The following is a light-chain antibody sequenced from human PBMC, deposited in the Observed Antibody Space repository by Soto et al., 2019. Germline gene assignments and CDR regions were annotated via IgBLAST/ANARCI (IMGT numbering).Light chain of an antibody. CDR3: QQRYSTPHT. V-gene: IGKV1-39*01. CDR1: QTINTN. Sequence: DIQMTQSPSSLSASVGDRVTITCRATQTINTNLNWYQHKPGKVPNLLIYAASTLQSGVPSRFSGSGSGTDFTLTISSLQPEDVATYDCQQRYSTPHTFGQGTRLEIK. CDR2: AAS. J-gene: IGKJ5*01.